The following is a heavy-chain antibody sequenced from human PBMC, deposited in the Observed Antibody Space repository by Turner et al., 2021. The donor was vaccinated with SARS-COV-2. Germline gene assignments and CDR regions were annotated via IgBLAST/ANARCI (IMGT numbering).Heavy chain of an antibody. CDR2: IYYSGST. CDR1: GGSISNNY. J-gene: IGHJ5*02. V-gene: IGHV4-59*01. CDR3: ARGRGGGGSSNNWFDP. Sequence: QVQLQGSGPGLVKPSETLSLTCTVSGGSISNNYWSWIRQPPGKGLEWIGYIYYSGSTNYNPSLKSRVSISVDTSKNQFSLKLTSVTAADTAVYYCARGRGGGGSSNNWFDPWGQGTLVIVSS. D-gene: IGHD2-15*01.